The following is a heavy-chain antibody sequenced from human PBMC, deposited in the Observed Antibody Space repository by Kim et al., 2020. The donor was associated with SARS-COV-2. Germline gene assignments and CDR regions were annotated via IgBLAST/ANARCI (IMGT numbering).Heavy chain of an antibody. CDR3: ARVGDDFGDYF. CDR2: IYYSGNT. CDR1: GGSVSNRAYW. J-gene: IGHJ4*01. D-gene: IGHD4-17*01. V-gene: IGHV4-30-4*01. Sequence: SETLSLTCTVSGGSVSNRAYWWSWVRQPPGKGLEWIGYIYYSGNTFYSPSLKSRLAMSVDTSKNRFSLKLTSVTAADTAMYYCARVGDDFGDYF.